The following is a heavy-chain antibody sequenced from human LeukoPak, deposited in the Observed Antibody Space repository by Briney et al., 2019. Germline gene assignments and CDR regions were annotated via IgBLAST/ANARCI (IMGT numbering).Heavy chain of an antibody. CDR2: IIPIFDTA. CDR3: ARAATYCSSTSSSCPRRYFDL. V-gene: IGHV1-69*13. D-gene: IGHD2-2*01. Sequence: ASVKVSCKASGGTFSGYVISWVRQAPGQGLEWMGGIIPIFDTANYAQKFQGRVTITADESTSTAYMELSSLRSEDTAVYYCARAATYCSSTSSSCPRRYFDLWGRGTLVTVSS. CDR1: GGTFSGYV. J-gene: IGHJ2*01.